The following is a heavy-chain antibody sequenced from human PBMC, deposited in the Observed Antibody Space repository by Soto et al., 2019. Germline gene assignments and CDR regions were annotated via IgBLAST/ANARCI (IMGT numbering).Heavy chain of an antibody. J-gene: IGHJ3*02. Sequence: GASVKVSCKASGYTFTGYYMHWVRQAPGQGLEWMGWINPNSGGTNYAQKFQGWVTMTRDTSISTAYMELSRLRSDDTAVYYCARGGPYCSGGSCFPIDAFDIWGQGTMVTVSS. V-gene: IGHV1-2*04. CDR1: GYTFTGYY. CDR3: ARGGPYCSGGSCFPIDAFDI. CDR2: INPNSGGT. D-gene: IGHD2-15*01.